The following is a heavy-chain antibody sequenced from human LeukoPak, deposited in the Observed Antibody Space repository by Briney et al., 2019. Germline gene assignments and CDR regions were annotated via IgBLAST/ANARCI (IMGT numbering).Heavy chain of an antibody. CDR1: GGSVSSYY. Sequence: PSETLSLTCTFSGGSVSSYYWSWIRQPAGKGLEWIGRIYTSGSTNYNPSLKSRVTISVDTSKNQFSLKLSSVTAADTAVYYCARRGYYDSSGYYYGVHAFDIWGQGTMVTVSS. CDR3: ARRGYYDSSGYYYGVHAFDI. J-gene: IGHJ3*02. V-gene: IGHV4-4*07. CDR2: IYTSGST. D-gene: IGHD3-22*01.